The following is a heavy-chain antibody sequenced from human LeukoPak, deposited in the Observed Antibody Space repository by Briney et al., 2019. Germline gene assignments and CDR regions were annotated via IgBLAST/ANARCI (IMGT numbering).Heavy chain of an antibody. D-gene: IGHD6-19*01. Sequence: PGGSLRLSCAASGFTFSSYAMSWVRQAPGKGLEWVSAISGSGGSTYYGDSVKGRFTISRDNSKNTLYLQMNSLRAEDTAVYYCAKDRYSSGWYDYWGQGTLVTVSS. J-gene: IGHJ4*02. CDR3: AKDRYSSGWYDY. V-gene: IGHV3-23*01. CDR1: GFTFSSYA. CDR2: ISGSGGST.